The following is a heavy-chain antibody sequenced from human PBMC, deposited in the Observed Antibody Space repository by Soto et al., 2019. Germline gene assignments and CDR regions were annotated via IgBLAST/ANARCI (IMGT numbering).Heavy chain of an antibody. CDR1: GYTFTSYY. J-gene: IGHJ6*02. Sequence: ASVKVSCKASGYTFTSYYMHWVRQAPGQGLEWMGIINPSGGSTSYAQKFQGRVTMTRDTSTSTVYMELSSLRSEDTAVYYCARERMQSNWNFGYYYYGMDVRGQGTTVTVSS. V-gene: IGHV1-46*01. CDR2: INPSGGST. D-gene: IGHD1-7*01. CDR3: ARERMQSNWNFGYYYYGMDV.